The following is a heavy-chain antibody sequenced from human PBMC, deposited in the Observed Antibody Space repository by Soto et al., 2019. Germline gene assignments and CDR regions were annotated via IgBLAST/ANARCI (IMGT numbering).Heavy chain of an antibody. D-gene: IGHD3-3*01. CDR2: IYYSGST. CDR1: GGSISSYY. Sequence: KASETLSLTCTVSGGSISSYYWSWIRQPPGKGLEWIGYIYYSGSTNYNPSLKSRVTISVDTSKNQFSLKLSSVTAADTAVYYCARVPFYDFWSGYGNWFDPWGQGTLVTVSS. CDR3: ARVPFYDFWSGYGNWFDP. V-gene: IGHV4-59*01. J-gene: IGHJ5*02.